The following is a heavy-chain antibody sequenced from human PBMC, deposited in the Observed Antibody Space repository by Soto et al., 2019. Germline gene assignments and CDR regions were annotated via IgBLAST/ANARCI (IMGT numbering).Heavy chain of an antibody. CDR1: GGSISSGDYY. V-gene: IGHV4-30-4*01. CDR3: ARWLGYGPHFDY. J-gene: IGHJ4*02. D-gene: IGHD5-12*01. CDR2: IYYSGST. Sequence: SETLSLTCTVSGGSISSGDYYWSWIRQPPGKGLEWIGYIYYSGSTYYNPSLKSRVTISVDTSKNQFSLKLSSVTAADTAVYYCARWLGYGPHFDYWGQGTLVTV.